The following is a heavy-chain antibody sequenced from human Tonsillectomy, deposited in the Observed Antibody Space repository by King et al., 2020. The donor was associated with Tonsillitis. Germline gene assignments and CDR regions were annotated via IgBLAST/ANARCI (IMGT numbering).Heavy chain of an antibody. D-gene: IGHD3-10*01. CDR3: AKDRRRGITMVRGVISYFDY. Sequence: VQLVESGGGLVQPGGSLRLSCAASGFTFSSYAMSWVRQAPGKGLDWVSAISGSGGSTYYADSVKGRFTISRDNSKNTLYLQMNSLRAEDTAVYYCAKDRRRGITMVRGVISYFDYWGQGTLVTVSS. V-gene: IGHV3-23*04. CDR2: ISGSGGST. CDR1: GFTFSSYA. J-gene: IGHJ4*02.